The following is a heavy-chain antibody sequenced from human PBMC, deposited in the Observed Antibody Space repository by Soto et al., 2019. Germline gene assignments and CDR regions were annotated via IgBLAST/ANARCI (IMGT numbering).Heavy chain of an antibody. J-gene: IGHJ4*02. CDR1: GDSISSGFYF. D-gene: IGHD2-2*02. Sequence: QVKLQESGPGLVKPSQTLSLTCAVSGDSISSGFYFLSWLRQTPGKGLEWLGYTFHTRATHLNTSLESRLSMSVDTSKNQSSMRLTSVTAADTAVYYCARAGHVGAAISCCHTFWGPGVLVTVSS. CDR2: TFHTRAT. CDR3: ARAGHVGAAISCCHTF. V-gene: IGHV4-30-4*01.